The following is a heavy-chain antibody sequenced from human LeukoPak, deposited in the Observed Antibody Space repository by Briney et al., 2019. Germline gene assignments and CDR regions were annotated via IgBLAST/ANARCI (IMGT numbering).Heavy chain of an antibody. CDR2: ITKSGSTI. Sequence: PGGSLRLSCAAYGFTFSSYEMNWVRQDPGKGLEWVSYITKSGSTIYYADSVKGRFTISRDNAKNSLYLQMNSLRVEDTAVYYCARGGGSGYYGFGYWGQGTLVNVSS. J-gene: IGHJ4*02. CDR3: ARGGGSGYYGFGY. V-gene: IGHV3-48*03. CDR1: GFTFSSYE. D-gene: IGHD3-3*01.